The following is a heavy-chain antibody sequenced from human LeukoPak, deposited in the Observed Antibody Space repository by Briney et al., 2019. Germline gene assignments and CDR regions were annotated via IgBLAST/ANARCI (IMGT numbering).Heavy chain of an antibody. CDR3: AKDFVRYNIQFDY. CDR1: GFIFSNYG. D-gene: IGHD1-1*01. J-gene: IGHJ4*02. V-gene: IGHV3-23*01. Sequence: GGSLRLSCAASGFIFSNYGMNWVRQAPGKGLEWVSSISGGGAGTYYADSVRGRFTISRDNSKNTLYLQMNSLRAEDTALYYCAKDFVRYNIQFDYWGQGALVTVSS. CDR2: ISGGGAGT.